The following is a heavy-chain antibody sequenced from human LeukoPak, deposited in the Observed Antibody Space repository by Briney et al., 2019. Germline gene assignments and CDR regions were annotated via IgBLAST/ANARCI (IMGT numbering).Heavy chain of an antibody. CDR2: INPNSAGT. J-gene: IGHJ5*02. V-gene: IGHV1-2*02. CDR1: VYTFSDYY. Sequence: ASVKVSCKASVYTFSDYYMHWVRQAPGQGPEWMGWINPNSAGTKYAQKFQGRVAMTWDTSISTAYMELSRLTSDDTAVYYCARHSKYANNWFDPWGQGTLVTVSA. CDR3: ARHSKYANNWFDP. D-gene: IGHD4-11*01.